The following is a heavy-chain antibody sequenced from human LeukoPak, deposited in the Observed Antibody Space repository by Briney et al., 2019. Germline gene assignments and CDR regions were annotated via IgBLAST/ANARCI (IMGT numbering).Heavy chain of an antibody. CDR2: IWYDGSSK. Sequence: GGSLRLSCAASGFSFSAYGVHWVRQAPGKGLEWVAVIWYDGSSKDYADSVKGRFTLSRDNSKNTLYLQMNSLRAEDTAVYYCARGEDIVVVVAADKPNWFDPWGQGTLVTVSS. V-gene: IGHV3-33*01. D-gene: IGHD2-15*01. CDR3: ARGEDIVVVVAADKPNWFDP. J-gene: IGHJ5*02. CDR1: GFSFSAYG.